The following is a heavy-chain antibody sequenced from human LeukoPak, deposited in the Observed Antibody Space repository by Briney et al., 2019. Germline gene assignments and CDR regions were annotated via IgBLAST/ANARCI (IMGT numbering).Heavy chain of an antibody. CDR3: ARVLVVPAAIIPPYYYYYYMDV. J-gene: IGHJ6*03. D-gene: IGHD2-2*01. V-gene: IGHV1-2*02. CDR1: GYTFSDYY. Sequence: ASVKVSCKTSGYTFSDYYIHWIRQAPGQGLEWVGWINPNSGDTDYAQKFQGRVTVTRDTSISTAYMELGRLRSDDTAVYYCARVLVVPAAIIPPYYYYYYMDVWGKGTTVTISS. CDR2: INPNSGDT.